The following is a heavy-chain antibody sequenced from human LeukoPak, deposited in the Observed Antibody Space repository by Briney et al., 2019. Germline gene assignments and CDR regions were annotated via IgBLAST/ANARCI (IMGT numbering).Heavy chain of an antibody. Sequence: TETLSLTCTVSGGSISSYYWSWIRQPPGKGLEWIGYIYYSGSTNYNPSLKSRVTISVDTSKNQFSLKLSSVTAADTAVYYCAGGSGYYPPYFDYWGQGTLVTVSS. V-gene: IGHV4-59*01. CDR2: IYYSGST. CDR3: AGGSGYYPPYFDY. J-gene: IGHJ4*02. D-gene: IGHD3-22*01. CDR1: GGSISSYY.